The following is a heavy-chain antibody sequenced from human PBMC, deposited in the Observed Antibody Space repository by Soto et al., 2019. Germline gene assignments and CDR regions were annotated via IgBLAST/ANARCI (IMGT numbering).Heavy chain of an antibody. D-gene: IGHD3-9*01. CDR3: AKDLLGYFDWLLELSNWFDP. CDR1: GFTFSSYA. V-gene: IGHV3-23*01. CDR2: ISGSGGST. Sequence: PGGSLRLSCAASGFTFSSYAMSWVRQAPGKGLEWVSAISGSGGSTYYADSVKGRFTISRDNSKNTLYLQMNSLRAEDTAVYYCAKDLLGYFDWLLELSNWFDPWGQGTLVTVSS. J-gene: IGHJ5*02.